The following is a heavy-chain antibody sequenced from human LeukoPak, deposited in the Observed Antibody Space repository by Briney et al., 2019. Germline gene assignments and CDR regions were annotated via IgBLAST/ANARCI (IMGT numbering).Heavy chain of an antibody. D-gene: IGHD1-7*01. CDR2: INPNSGGT. CDR3: ARVKGSANWNFRSGGYYGMDV. Sequence: APVKDSCKASGYTFTGYYMHWVRQAPGQGLEWMGWINPNSGGTNYAQKFQGRVTMTRDTSISTAYMELSRLRSDDTAVYYCARVKGSANWNFRSGGYYGMDVWGQGTTVSVSS. J-gene: IGHJ6*02. V-gene: IGHV1-2*02. CDR1: GYTFTGYY.